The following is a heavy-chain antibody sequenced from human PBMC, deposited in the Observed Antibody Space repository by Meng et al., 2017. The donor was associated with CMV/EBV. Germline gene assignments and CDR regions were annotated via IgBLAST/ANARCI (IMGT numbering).Heavy chain of an antibody. Sequence: GPLRLPCAVYGGSFIGYYWSWIRQPPGKGLEWIGEINLSGSTNYNPSLKSRVTISVDTSTNQFSLKLSSVTAADTAVYYCARGVSGYCSSTSCYYYYGMDVWGQGTTVTVSS. D-gene: IGHD2-2*01. V-gene: IGHV4-34*01. CDR3: ARGVSGYCSSTSCYYYYGMDV. CDR1: GGSFIGYY. CDR2: INLSGST. J-gene: IGHJ6*02.